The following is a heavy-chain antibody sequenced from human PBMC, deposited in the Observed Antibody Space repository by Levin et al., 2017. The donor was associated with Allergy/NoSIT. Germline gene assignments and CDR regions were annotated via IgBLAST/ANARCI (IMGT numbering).Heavy chain of an antibody. CDR3: ARAYIYYDTSGNLYY. J-gene: IGHJ4*02. CDR2: INPSGGST. D-gene: IGHD3-22*01. CDR1: GYPFTAYY. Sequence: ASVKVSCKASGYPFTAYYMHWVRQAPGQGLEWMGMINPSGGSTKYAQKFQGRVTMTRDASTSTVNMELSSLRSEDTAVYYCARAYIYYDTSGNLYYWGQGTLVTVSS. V-gene: IGHV1-46*01.